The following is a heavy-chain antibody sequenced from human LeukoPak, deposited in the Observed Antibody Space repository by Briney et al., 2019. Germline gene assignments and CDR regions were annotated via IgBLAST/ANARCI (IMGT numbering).Heavy chain of an antibody. V-gene: IGHV3-48*03. CDR3: ARDFSYGYFDP. J-gene: IGHJ5*02. CDR2: ISSSGSTI. D-gene: IGHD6-13*01. Sequence: PGGSLRLSCAASGFTFSSYEMNWVRQAPGKGLEWVSYISSSGSTIYYADSVKGRFTISTDNAKNSLSLQMNSLRAEDTAVYYCARDFSYGYFDPWGQGTLVTVSS. CDR1: GFTFSSYE.